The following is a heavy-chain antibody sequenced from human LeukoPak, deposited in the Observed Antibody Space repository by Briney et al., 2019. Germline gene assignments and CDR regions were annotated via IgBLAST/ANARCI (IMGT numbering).Heavy chain of an antibody. CDR3: ARDLYGPLDY. J-gene: IGHJ4*02. Sequence: SKTLSLTCTVSGGSISSSSYYWGWIRQPPGKGLEWIGSIYYSGSAYYNPSLKSRVTISVDTSKNQFSLKLSSVTAADTAVYYCARDLYGPLDYWGQGTLVTVSS. CDR1: GGSISSSSYY. D-gene: IGHD3-16*01. V-gene: IGHV4-39*07. CDR2: IYYSGSA.